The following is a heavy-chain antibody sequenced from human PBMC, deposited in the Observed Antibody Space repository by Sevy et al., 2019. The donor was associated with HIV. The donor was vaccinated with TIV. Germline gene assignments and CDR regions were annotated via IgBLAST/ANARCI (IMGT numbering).Heavy chain of an antibody. V-gene: IGHV4-34*01. CDR3: AREWSSSWYYHYYDGMDV. D-gene: IGHD6-13*01. CDR1: GGSFTGYY. Sequence: SETLSLTCAVYGGSFTGYYWSWIRQPPGKGLEWIGEINHSGSTNYNPSLKSRVTISVDTSKNQFSLKLSSVTAADTAVYYCAREWSSSWYYHYYDGMDVWGQGTTVTVS. CDR2: INHSGST. J-gene: IGHJ6*02.